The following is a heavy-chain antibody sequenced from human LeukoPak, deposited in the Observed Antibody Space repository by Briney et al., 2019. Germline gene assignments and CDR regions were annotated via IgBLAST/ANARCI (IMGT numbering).Heavy chain of an antibody. J-gene: IGHJ4*02. V-gene: IGHV5-51*01. D-gene: IGHD2-2*01. CDR1: GYTFTNYW. CDR2: IYPGDSDT. Sequence: GESLKISCKGSGYTFTNYWIAWVRQMPGKGLEWMGIIYPGDSDTRYSPSFQGQVTISADKSISTAYLQWSSLKASDTAMYYCASSIVVVPAAMRLPGAAFDYWGQGTLVTVSS. CDR3: ASSIVVVPAAMRLPGAAFDY.